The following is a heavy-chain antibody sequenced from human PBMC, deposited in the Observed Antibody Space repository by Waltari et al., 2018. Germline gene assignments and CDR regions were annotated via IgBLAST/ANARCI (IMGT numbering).Heavy chain of an antibody. CDR1: GGSISSYY. D-gene: IGHD5-12*01. CDR3: ARDGGRDGYNYYYYGMDV. V-gene: IGHV4-59*01. Sequence: QVQLQESGPGLVKPSETLSLTCTVSGGSISSYYWSWIRQPPGKGLEWIGYIYYSGSTNYNPSLKSRVTISVDTSKNQFSLKLSSVTAADTAVYYCARDGGRDGYNYYYYGMDVWGQGTTVTVSS. J-gene: IGHJ6*02. CDR2: IYYSGST.